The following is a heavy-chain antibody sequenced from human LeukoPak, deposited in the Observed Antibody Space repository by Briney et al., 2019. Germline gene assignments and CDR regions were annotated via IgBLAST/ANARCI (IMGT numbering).Heavy chain of an antibody. CDR1: GFTFSNYA. CDR2: ISGSGGST. D-gene: IGHD2-21*02. CDR3: AKDESAKSLCGGDCYSDY. V-gene: IGHV3-23*01. Sequence: GGSLRLSCAASGFTFSNYAMSWVRQAPGKGLEWVSAISGSGGSTYYADSVKGRFTISRDNSKNTLYLQMNSLRAEDTAVYYCAKDESAKSLCGGDCYSDYWGQGTLVTVPS. J-gene: IGHJ4*02.